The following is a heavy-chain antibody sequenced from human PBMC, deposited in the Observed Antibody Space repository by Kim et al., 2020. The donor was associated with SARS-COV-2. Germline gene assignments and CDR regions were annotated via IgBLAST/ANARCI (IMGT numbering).Heavy chain of an antibody. D-gene: IGHD2-2*01. V-gene: IGHV4-34*01. Sequence: SETLSLTCAVSGGSFSGYFWNWIRQPPGKRLEWIGEINHSGSTNYYPSLKGRVTISVDTSKNRFSLKLSSVTAADTAVYYCARGGYCSSTSCFPIGTRWFDPWGHGTLVTVSS. J-gene: IGHJ5*02. CDR1: GGSFSGYF. CDR3: ARGGYCSSTSCFPIGTRWFDP. CDR2: INHSGST.